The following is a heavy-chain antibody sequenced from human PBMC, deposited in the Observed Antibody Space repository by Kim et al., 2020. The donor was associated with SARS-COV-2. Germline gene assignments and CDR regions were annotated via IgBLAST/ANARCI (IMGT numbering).Heavy chain of an antibody. CDR1: GGSISSSSYY. V-gene: IGHV4-39*01. Sequence: SETLSLTCTVSGGSISSSSYYWGWIRQPPGKGLEWIGSIYYSGSTYYNPSLKSRVTISVDTSKNQFSLKLSSVTAADTAVYYCARHGDIVVVPAAQQRDWYFDLWGRGTLVTVSS. CDR3: ARHGDIVVVPAAQQRDWYFDL. CDR2: IYYSGST. D-gene: IGHD2-2*01. J-gene: IGHJ2*01.